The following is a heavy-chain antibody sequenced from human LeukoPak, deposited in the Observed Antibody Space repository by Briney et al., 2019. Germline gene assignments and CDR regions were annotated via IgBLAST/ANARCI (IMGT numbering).Heavy chain of an antibody. CDR1: GFSFSTYS. Sequence: PGGSLRLSCAASGFSFSTYSMTWVRHAPGKGLEWVSSISSGGRYVYYADSVKGRFTISRVNAKNSLYLQMNSLRAEDTAVYYCTRDVRDEYSSGWYPIGYWGQGTLVTVSS. J-gene: IGHJ4*02. V-gene: IGHV3-21*01. CDR2: ISSGGRYV. CDR3: TRDVRDEYSSGWYPIGY. D-gene: IGHD6-19*01.